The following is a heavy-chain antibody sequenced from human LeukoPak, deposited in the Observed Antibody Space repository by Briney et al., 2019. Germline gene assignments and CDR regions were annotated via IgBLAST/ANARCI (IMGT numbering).Heavy chain of an antibody. Sequence: SETLSLTCAVYGGSFSGYYWSWIRQPPGKGLEWIGEINHSGTTNYNPSLKSRVTISVDTSKNQFSLKLSSVPAADTAVYYCARGLNRYCSSTSCGGDYWGQGTLVTVSS. V-gene: IGHV4-34*01. J-gene: IGHJ4*02. CDR2: INHSGTT. D-gene: IGHD2-2*01. CDR1: GGSFSGYY. CDR3: ARGLNRYCSSTSCGGDY.